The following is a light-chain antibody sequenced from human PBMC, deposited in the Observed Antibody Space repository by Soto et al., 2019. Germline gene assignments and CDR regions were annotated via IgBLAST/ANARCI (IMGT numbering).Light chain of an antibody. Sequence: EIVLTQSPDTLSLYPGESATLSCRASQSVNSNYLAWYQQKPGQAPRLLMYVASRRATGIPDRFSGSGSGTDFPLTISRLEPEDFAVFYCQQYDNSITFGHGTRLEIE. CDR2: VAS. CDR1: QSVNSNY. J-gene: IGKJ5*01. V-gene: IGKV3-20*01. CDR3: QQYDNSIT.